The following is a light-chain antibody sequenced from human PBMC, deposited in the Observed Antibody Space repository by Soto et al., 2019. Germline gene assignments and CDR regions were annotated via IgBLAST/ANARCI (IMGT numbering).Light chain of an antibody. Sequence: DIQMTQSPSSLSPSVGDRVTITCRASQDIRRYLNWYQQKTGTAPKFLIYSASGLHSGVPSRFSGSGSGTDFTLTISSLQPEDFATYYCLQTYSTPWTFGQGTKVEIK. J-gene: IGKJ1*01. CDR2: SAS. CDR3: LQTYSTPWT. CDR1: QDIRRY. V-gene: IGKV1-39*01.